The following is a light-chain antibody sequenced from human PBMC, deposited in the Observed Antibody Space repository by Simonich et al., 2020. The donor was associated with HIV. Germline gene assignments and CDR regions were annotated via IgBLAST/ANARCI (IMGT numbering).Light chain of an antibody. CDR2: WAS. J-gene: IGKJ3*01. Sequence: DIVMTQSPDSLAVSLGERATINCKSSQSVLYSSNNKNYLAWYQQKPGQPPKLLIYWASTRESGVPDRFSGSGSGTDFTLTISSLQAEDVAVYCCQQYYGTPYTFGPDQSEYQT. CDR1: QSVLYSSNNKNY. V-gene: IGKV4-1*01. CDR3: QQYYGTPYT.